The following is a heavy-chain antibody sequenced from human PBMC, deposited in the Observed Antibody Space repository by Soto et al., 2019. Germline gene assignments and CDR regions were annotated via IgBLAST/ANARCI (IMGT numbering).Heavy chain of an antibody. Sequence: SETLSLTCNVSGGSISSYYWSWIRQPAGKGLEWIGRIYTSGSTNYNPSLKSRVTLYLQMSNVTAGDTAVYYCAKGGSGWYPFDYWGQGTLVTVSS. CDR2: IYTSGST. V-gene: IGHV4-4*07. CDR1: GGSISSYY. D-gene: IGHD6-19*01. J-gene: IGHJ4*02. CDR3: AKGGSGWYPFDY.